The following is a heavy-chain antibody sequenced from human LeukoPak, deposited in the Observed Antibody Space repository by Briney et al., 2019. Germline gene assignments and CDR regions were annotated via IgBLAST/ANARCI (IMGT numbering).Heavy chain of an antibody. CDR1: GFTFSDYY. CDR2: IKQDGSEK. CDR3: ARGSRNYDFWSGALHFDY. Sequence: GGSLRLSCAASGFTFSDYYMSWIRQAPGKGLEWVANIKQDGSEKYYVDSVKGRFTISRDNAKNSLYLQMNSLRAEDTAVYYCARGSRNYDFWSGALHFDYWGQGTLVTVSS. V-gene: IGHV3-7*01. J-gene: IGHJ4*02. D-gene: IGHD3-3*01.